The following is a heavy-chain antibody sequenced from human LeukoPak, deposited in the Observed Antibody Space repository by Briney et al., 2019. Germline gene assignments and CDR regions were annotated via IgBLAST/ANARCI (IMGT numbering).Heavy chain of an antibody. CDR3: ARVPDTAMGFDY. CDR1: GGSISSGGYY. CDR2: IYYSGST. Sequence: SETLSLTCTVSGGSISSGGYYWSWIRQPPGKGLEWIGYIYYSGSTYYNPSLKSRVTISVDTSKNQFSLKLSSVTAADTAVYYCARVPDTAMGFDYWGQGTLVTVSS. D-gene: IGHD5-18*01. J-gene: IGHJ4*02. V-gene: IGHV4-30-4*08.